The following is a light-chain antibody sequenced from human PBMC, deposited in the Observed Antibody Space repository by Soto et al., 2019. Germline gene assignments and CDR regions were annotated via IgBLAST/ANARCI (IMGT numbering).Light chain of an antibody. CDR2: GAS. J-gene: IGKJ1*01. Sequence: EIVMTQSPATLSVSPGERATLSCRASQSVSSNLAWYQQKPGQAPRLLIYGASTRATGIPARFSGSGSGTEFTLTISSLQSEDFAVYHGQQYNNWPPGTFVQGTKVEIK. CDR1: QSVSSN. CDR3: QQYNNWPPGT. V-gene: IGKV3-15*01.